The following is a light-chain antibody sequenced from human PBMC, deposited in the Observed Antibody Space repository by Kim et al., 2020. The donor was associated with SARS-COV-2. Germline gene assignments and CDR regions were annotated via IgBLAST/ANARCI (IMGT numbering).Light chain of an antibody. V-gene: IGKV3-15*01. J-gene: IGKJ1*01. Sequence: EIVMTQSPATLSVSPGDRATLSCRASQSINTNLAWFQQKPGQAPRLLIYSASTRTTGIPARFSGSGSGTEFTLTITISSLPSEDFALYFCQQYQDWPRTFGQGTKVDIK. CDR3: QQYQDWPRT. CDR2: SAS. CDR1: QSINTN.